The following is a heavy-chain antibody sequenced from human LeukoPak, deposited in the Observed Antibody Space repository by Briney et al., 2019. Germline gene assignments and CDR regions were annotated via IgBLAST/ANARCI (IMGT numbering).Heavy chain of an antibody. Sequence: SETLSLTCTVSGGSISSGDYYWSWIRQPPGKGLEWIGYIYYSGSTNYNPSLKSRVTISVDTSKNQFSLKLSSVTAADTAVYYCARQDYYDSSGYSYAFDIWGQGTMVTVSS. J-gene: IGHJ3*02. CDR1: GGSISSGDYY. CDR2: IYYSGST. CDR3: ARQDYYDSSGYSYAFDI. V-gene: IGHV4-61*08. D-gene: IGHD3-22*01.